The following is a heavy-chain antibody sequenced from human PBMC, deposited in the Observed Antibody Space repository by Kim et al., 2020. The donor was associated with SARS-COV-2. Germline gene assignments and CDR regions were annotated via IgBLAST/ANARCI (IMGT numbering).Heavy chain of an antibody. CDR3: ARGRGGSDCRGGSCYLDY. Sequence: SETLSLTCAVYGGSFSGYYWSWIRKPPGKGLEWIGEINHSGSTNYNPSLKSRGTISVDTSKNQFPLKLSSVTAADTAVYYCARGRGGSDCRGGSCYLDYWGQGTLVTVSS. CDR1: GGSFSGYY. V-gene: IGHV4-34*01. D-gene: IGHD2-15*01. J-gene: IGHJ4*02. CDR2: INHSGST.